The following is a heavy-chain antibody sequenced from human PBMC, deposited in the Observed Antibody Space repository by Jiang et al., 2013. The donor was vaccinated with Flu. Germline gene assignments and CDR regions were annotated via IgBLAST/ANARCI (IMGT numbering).Heavy chain of an antibody. CDR1: GGSFSGYY. J-gene: IGHJ5*02. CDR3: ARVWTSRGGDWFDP. V-gene: IGHV4-34*01. Sequence: LLKPSETLSLTCAVYGGSFSGYYWSWIRQPPGKGLEWIGEINHSGSTNYNPSLKSRVTISVDTSKNQFSLKLSSVTAADTAVYYRARVWTSRGGDWFDPWGQGTLVTVSS. CDR2: INHSGST. D-gene: IGHD3/OR15-3a*01.